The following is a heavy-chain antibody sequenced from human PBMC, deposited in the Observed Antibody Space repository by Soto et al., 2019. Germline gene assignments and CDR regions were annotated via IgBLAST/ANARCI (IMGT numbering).Heavy chain of an antibody. V-gene: IGHV4-39*01. J-gene: IGHJ4*02. Sequence: SETLSLTCTVSGDSISSSDSYWGWVRQPPGKGLEFIGTVYYWGGTYYNSSLKSRVTIYMDMSMNQFSLKLTSVTAADTAVYYCAKYTIETMFAFWGPGTLVTVSS. CDR1: GDSISSSDSY. D-gene: IGHD3-9*01. CDR2: VYYWGGT. CDR3: AKYTIETMFAF.